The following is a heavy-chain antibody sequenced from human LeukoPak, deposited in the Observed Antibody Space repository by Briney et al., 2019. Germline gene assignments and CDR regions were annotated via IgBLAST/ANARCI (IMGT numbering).Heavy chain of an antibody. Sequence: ASVKVSCKASGYTFTSYYMHWVRQAPGQGLEWMGIINPSGGSTSYAQKFQGRVTMTRDTSTSTVYMELSSLRSEDTAVYYCARDPGRLQHYWYFDLWGRGTLVTVSS. CDR3: ARDPGRLQHYWYFDL. V-gene: IGHV1-46*01. J-gene: IGHJ2*01. D-gene: IGHD5-24*01. CDR2: INPSGGST. CDR1: GYTFTSYY.